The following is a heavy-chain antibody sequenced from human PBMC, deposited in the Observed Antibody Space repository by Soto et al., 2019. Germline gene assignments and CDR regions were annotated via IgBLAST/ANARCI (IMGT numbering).Heavy chain of an antibody. CDR3: ASDGFDI. CDR2: ISSNGGST. V-gene: IGHV3-64*01. CDR1: GFSFSSYG. Sequence: GGSLRLSCAASGFSFSSYGIHWVRQAPGKGLEYVSAISSNGGSTYYARSVKGRFTISRDNSKNMVYLQMGSLRAEDMAVYYCASDGFDIWGQGMMVTVSS. J-gene: IGHJ3*02.